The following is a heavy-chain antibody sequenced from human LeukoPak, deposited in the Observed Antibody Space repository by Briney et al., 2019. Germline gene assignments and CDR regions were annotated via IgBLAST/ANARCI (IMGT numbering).Heavy chain of an antibody. CDR3: ARAGRYYDYVWGSYRYSPFDY. D-gene: IGHD3-16*02. Sequence: ASVKVSCKASGYTFTGYYMHWVRQAPGQGLEWMGWINPNSGCTNYAQKFQGRVTMTRDTSISTVYMELSSMRSEDTAVYYCARAGRYYDYVWGSYRYSPFDYWGQGTLVTVSS. V-gene: IGHV1-2*02. CDR2: INPNSGCT. J-gene: IGHJ4*02. CDR1: GYTFTGYY.